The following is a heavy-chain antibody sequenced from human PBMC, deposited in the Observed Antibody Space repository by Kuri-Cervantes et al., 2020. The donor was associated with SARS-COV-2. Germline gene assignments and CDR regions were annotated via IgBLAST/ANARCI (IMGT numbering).Heavy chain of an antibody. CDR3: ARDGYCSSTSCYAPMDV. CDR2: MNPNSGNT. D-gene: IGHD2-2*01. CDR1: GYTFTSYD. J-gene: IGHJ6*04. Sequence: ASVKVSCKAFGYTFTSYDINWVRQATGQGLEWMGWMNPNSGNTGYAQKFQGRVTMTEDTSTDTAYMELSSLRSEDTAVYYCARDGYCSSTSCYAPMDVWGKGTTVTVSS. V-gene: IGHV1-8*02.